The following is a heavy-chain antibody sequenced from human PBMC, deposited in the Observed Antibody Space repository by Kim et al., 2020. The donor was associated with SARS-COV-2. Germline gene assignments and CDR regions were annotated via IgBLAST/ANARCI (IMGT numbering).Heavy chain of an antibody. V-gene: IGHV4-39*01. CDR3: AQMGSSWPYYYYGMDV. CDR2: IYYSGST. J-gene: IGHJ6*02. Sequence: SETLSLTCTVSGGSISSSSYYWGWIRQPPGKGLEWIGSIYYSGSTYYNPSLKSRVTISVDTSKNQFSLKLSSVTAADTAVYYCAQMGSSWPYYYYGMDVWGQGTTVTVSS. CDR1: GGSISSSSYY. D-gene: IGHD6-13*01.